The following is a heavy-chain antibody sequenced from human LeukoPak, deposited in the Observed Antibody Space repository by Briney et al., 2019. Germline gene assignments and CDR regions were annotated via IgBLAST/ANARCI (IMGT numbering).Heavy chain of an antibody. Sequence: GGSLRLSCAASGSTFSSYGMHWVRQAPGKGLEWVALISYDGSNNYYADSVKGRFTISRDNSKNTLYLQMGSLRAEDTALYYCAKDGSGYTYGPYYYYYMDVWGKGTTVTVSS. CDR1: GSTFSSYG. V-gene: IGHV3-30*18. CDR2: ISYDGSNN. D-gene: IGHD5-18*01. CDR3: AKDGSGYTYGPYYYYYMDV. J-gene: IGHJ6*03.